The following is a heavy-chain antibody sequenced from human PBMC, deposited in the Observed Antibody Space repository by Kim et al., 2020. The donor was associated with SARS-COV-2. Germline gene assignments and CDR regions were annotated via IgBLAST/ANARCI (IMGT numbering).Heavy chain of an antibody. CDR1: GFTFSSYG. CDR2: IWYDGSNK. D-gene: IGHD5-18*01. V-gene: IGHV3-33*01. CDR3: ARDGVDTAMVQFY. J-gene: IGHJ4*02. Sequence: GGSLRLSCAASGFTFSSYGMHWVRQAPGKGLEWVAVIWYDGSNKYYADSVKGRFTISRDNSKNTLYLQMNSLRAEDTAVYYCARDGVDTAMVQFYWGQGTLVTVSS.